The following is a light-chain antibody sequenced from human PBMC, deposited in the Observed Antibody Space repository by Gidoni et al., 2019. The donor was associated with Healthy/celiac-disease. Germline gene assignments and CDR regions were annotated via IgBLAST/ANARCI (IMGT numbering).Light chain of an antibody. CDR3: QQRSNWAIT. Sequence: IVLTQSPATLSLSPGERATLSCRASQSVSSYLAWYQQKPGQAPRLLIYDASNRATGSPARFSGSGSGTDFTLTISSLEPEDFAVYYCQQRSNWAITFGQGTRLEIK. J-gene: IGKJ5*01. V-gene: IGKV3-11*01. CDR2: DAS. CDR1: QSVSSY.